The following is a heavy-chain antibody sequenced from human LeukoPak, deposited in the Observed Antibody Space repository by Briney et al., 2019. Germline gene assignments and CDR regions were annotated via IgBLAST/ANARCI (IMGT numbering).Heavy chain of an antibody. Sequence: GGSLRLSCAASGFTFTDYAMNWVRQAPGKGLEWLTAISGSGGSTYYADSIQGRFTISRDNSKNTLYLQMNSLRAEDTAIYYCAKDRYSRGYFDWGQGTLVTVSS. V-gene: IGHV3-23*01. D-gene: IGHD3-22*01. J-gene: IGHJ4*02. CDR1: GFTFTDYA. CDR2: ISGSGGST. CDR3: AKDRYSRGYFD.